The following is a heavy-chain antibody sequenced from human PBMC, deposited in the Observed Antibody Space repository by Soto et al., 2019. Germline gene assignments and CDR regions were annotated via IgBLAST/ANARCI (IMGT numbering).Heavy chain of an antibody. J-gene: IGHJ4*02. CDR3: ASYDFWSGYYTNYYFDY. CDR1: GGSISSSSYY. Sequence: QLQLQESGPGLVKPSETLSLTCTVSGGSISSSSYYWGWIRQPPGKGLEWIGSIYYSGSTYYNPSLKSRVTISVDTSKNQFSLKLSSVTAADTAVYYCASYDFWSGYYTNYYFDYWGQGTLVTVSS. V-gene: IGHV4-39*01. CDR2: IYYSGST. D-gene: IGHD3-3*01.